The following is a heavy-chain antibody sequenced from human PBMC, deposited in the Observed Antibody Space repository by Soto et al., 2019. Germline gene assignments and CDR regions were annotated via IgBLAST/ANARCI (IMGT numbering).Heavy chain of an antibody. CDR1: GFTFDDYA. CDR2: ISWNSGSI. V-gene: IGHV3-9*01. D-gene: IGHD4-17*01. CDR3: AKAGRIGDYVHYDI. Sequence: EVQLVESGGGLVQPGRSLRLSCAASGFTFDDYAMHWVRQAPGKGLEWVSGISWNSGSIGYADSVKGRFTISRDIAKNSLYLQMNSLRAEDTALYYCAKAGRIGDYVHYDIWGQGTMVTVSS. J-gene: IGHJ3*02.